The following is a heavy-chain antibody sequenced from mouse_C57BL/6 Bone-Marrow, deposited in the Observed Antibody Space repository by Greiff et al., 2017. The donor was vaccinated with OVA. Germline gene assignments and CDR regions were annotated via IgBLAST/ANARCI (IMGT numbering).Heavy chain of an antibody. V-gene: IGHV14-1*01. Sequence: EVQLQQSGAELVRPGASVKLSCTASGFNIKDYYMHWVKQRPEQGLEWIGRIDPEDGDTEYAPKFQGKATMTADTSSNTAYLQLSSLTSEDTAVYYCTTYDYPAWFAYWGQGTLVTVSA. CDR3: TTYDYPAWFAY. J-gene: IGHJ3*01. CDR2: IDPEDGDT. CDR1: GFNIKDYY. D-gene: IGHD2-4*01.